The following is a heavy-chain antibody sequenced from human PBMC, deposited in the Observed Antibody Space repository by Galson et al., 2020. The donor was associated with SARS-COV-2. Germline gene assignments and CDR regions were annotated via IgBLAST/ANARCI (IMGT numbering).Heavy chain of an antibody. J-gene: IGHJ2*01. CDR3: TRTAIITPVRYFDL. CDR1: GFTFSGSS. Sequence: TGGSLRLSCAASGFTFSGSSMHWVRQASGKGLEWVGRIKTQGDHYATAYAASVKGRFTISRDDSKNTAYLQMSSLKTEDTAMYYCTRTAIITPVRYFDLWGRGTLVTVSS. D-gene: IGHD1-20*01. V-gene: IGHV3-73*01. CDR2: IKTQGDHYAT.